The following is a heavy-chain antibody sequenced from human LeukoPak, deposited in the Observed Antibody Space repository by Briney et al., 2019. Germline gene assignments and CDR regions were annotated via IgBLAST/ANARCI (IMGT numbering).Heavy chain of an antibody. CDR3: ARDHEFCRGTSCYAIDY. V-gene: IGHV1-18*01. CDR2: ISAYNGNT. CDR1: GYTFTSYG. J-gene: IGHJ4*02. D-gene: IGHD2-2*01. Sequence: ASVKVSCKASGYTFTSYGISWVRQAPGQGLEWMGWISAYNGNTNCAQKLQGRVTMTTDTSTSTAYMELRSLRSDDTAVYYCARDHEFCRGTSCYAIDYWGQGTLVTVSS.